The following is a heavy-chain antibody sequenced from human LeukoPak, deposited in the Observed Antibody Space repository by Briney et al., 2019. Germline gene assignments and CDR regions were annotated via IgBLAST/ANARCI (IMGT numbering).Heavy chain of an antibody. CDR1: GYTFTSYD. Sequence: ASVKVSCKASGYTFTSYDINWVRQATGQGLEWMGWMNPNSGNTGYAQKFQGRATMTRNTSISTAYMELSSLRPEDTAVYYCARDRMVAAAGCLGYWGQGTLVTVSS. CDR2: MNPNSGNT. D-gene: IGHD6-13*01. CDR3: ARDRMVAAAGCLGY. V-gene: IGHV1-8*01. J-gene: IGHJ4*02.